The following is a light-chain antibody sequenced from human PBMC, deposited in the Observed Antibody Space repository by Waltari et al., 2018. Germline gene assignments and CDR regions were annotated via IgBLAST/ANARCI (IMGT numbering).Light chain of an antibody. J-gene: IGKJ1*01. V-gene: IGKV1-5*01. CDR3: QQYYSTPPT. CDR2: DAS. Sequence: DIQMTQSPSTLSASVGDRVTITCRASQTISSCLAWFQQKPGKAPKLLIYDASSLESGVPDRFSGSGSGTDFTLTISSLQAEDVAVYYCQQYYSTPPTFGQGTKVEIK. CDR1: QTISSC.